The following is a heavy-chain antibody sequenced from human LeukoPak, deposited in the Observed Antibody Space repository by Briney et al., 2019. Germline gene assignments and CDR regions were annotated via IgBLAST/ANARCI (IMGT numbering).Heavy chain of an antibody. CDR2: INHSGST. J-gene: IGHJ4*02. CDR3: ASGGYFDWILPFDY. D-gene: IGHD3-9*01. Sequence: SETLSLTCAVYGGSFSGYYWSWIRQPPGKGLEWIGEINHSGSTNYNPSLKSRVTISVDTSKNQFSLKLSSVTAADTAVYYCASGGYFDWILPFDYWGQGTLVTVSS. CDR1: GGSFSGYY. V-gene: IGHV4-34*01.